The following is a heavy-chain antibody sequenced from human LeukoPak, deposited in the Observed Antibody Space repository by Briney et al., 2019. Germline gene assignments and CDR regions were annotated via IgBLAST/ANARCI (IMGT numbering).Heavy chain of an antibody. V-gene: IGHV3-7*01. CDR3: ARAVDVADY. D-gene: IGHD3-16*01. Sequence: PGGSLRLSRVASGFIFTDHWMSWVRQAPGKGPDWVANIKEDESAKFYADSVRGRFTISRDNAKNSVYLEMNNLRVEDTAVYYCARAVDVADYWGRGTLVTVSS. CDR1: GFIFTDHW. J-gene: IGHJ4*02. CDR2: IKEDESAK.